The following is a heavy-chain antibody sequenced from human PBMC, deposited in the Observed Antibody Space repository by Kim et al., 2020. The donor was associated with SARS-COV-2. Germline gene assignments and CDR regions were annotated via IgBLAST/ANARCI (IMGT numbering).Heavy chain of an antibody. D-gene: IGHD5-12*01. Sequence: ADSVKGRFTISRDNAKNSLYLQMNSLRAEDTAVYYCASGGNSGYGGFLVYWGQGTLVTVSS. V-gene: IGHV3-11*03. CDR3: ASGGNSGYGGFLVY. J-gene: IGHJ4*02.